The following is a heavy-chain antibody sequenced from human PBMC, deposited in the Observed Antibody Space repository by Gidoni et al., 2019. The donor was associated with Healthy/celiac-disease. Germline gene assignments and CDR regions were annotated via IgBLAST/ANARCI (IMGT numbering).Heavy chain of an antibody. CDR2: INHSGST. CDR1: GGSFSGYY. V-gene: IGHV4-34*01. CDR3: ARGTGGASSSWYNYYYYYGMDV. D-gene: IGHD6-13*01. Sequence: QVQLQQWGAGLLKPSETLSLTCAVYGGSFSGYYWSWLRQPPGKGLEWIGEINHSGSTNYNPSLKSRVTISVDTSKNQFSLKLSSVTAADTAVYYCARGTGGASSSWYNYYYYYGMDVWGQGTTVTVSS. J-gene: IGHJ6*02.